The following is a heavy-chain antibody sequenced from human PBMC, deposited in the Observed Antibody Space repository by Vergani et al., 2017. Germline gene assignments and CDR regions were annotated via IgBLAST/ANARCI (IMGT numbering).Heavy chain of an antibody. Sequence: EVQLLESGGGLVQPGGSLRLSCAASGFTFSSYAMSWVRQSPGKGLEGVSAISGSGGSTYYADSVKGRLTISRDNSKNTLYLQMNSLRAEDTAVYYCAKGLFLRASRGSSSFDYWGQGTLVTVSS. CDR3: AKGLFLRASRGSSSFDY. D-gene: IGHD6-6*01. CDR1: GFTFSSYA. CDR2: ISGSGGST. J-gene: IGHJ4*02. V-gene: IGHV3-23*01.